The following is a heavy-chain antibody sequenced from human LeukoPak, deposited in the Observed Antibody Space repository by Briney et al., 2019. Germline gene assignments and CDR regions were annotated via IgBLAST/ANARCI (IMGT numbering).Heavy chain of an antibody. Sequence: GGSLRLSCVVFGFTFSTCPMHWVRQAPGKGLELVSSININGDRTYYADSLKGRFTISRDNSKNTLYLQTDSLRVEDTAVYYCAREALAYYYGSGGFDYWGQGTLVTVSS. V-gene: IGHV3-64*02. CDR3: AREALAYYYGSGGFDY. CDR1: GFTFSTCP. J-gene: IGHJ4*02. CDR2: ININGDRT. D-gene: IGHD3-10*01.